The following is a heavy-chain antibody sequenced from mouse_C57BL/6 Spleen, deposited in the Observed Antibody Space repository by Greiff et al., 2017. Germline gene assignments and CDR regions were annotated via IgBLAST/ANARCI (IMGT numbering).Heavy chain of an antibody. V-gene: IGHV1-7*01. CDR1: GYTFTSYW. D-gene: IGHD2-4*01. J-gene: IGHJ3*01. CDR3: ARFYDYDEIAY. Sequence: QVHVKQSGAELAKPGASVKLSCKASGYTFTSYWMHWVKQRPGQGLEWIGYINPSSGYTKYNQKFKDKATLTADKSSSTAYMQLSSLTYEYSAVYYCARFYDYDEIAYWGQGTLVTVSA. CDR2: INPSSGYT.